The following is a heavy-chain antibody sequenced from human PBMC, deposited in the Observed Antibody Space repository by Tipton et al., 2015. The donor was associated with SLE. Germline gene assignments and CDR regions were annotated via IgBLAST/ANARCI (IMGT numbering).Heavy chain of an antibody. CDR3: VREGGATNY. Sequence: TLSLTCTVSGGSNSSSSYYWGWIRQPPGKGLEWIGSIYYSGSTYYNPSLKSRVTISVDTSKNQFSLKLSSVTAADTAVYYCVREGGATNYWGQGTLVTVSS. V-gene: IGHV4-39*07. CDR2: IYYSGST. D-gene: IGHD3-16*01. J-gene: IGHJ4*02. CDR1: GGSNSSSSYY.